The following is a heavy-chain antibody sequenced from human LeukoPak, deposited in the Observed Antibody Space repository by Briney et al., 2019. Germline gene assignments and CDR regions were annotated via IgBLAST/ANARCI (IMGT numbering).Heavy chain of an antibody. V-gene: IGHV3-9*01. CDR3: AKGYSSGWWGAGDY. CDR2: ISWNSGSI. Sequence: GGSLRLSCVASGFTFSTYNMNWVRQAPGKGLEWVSGISWNSGSIGYADSVKGRFTISRDNAKNSLYLQMNSLRAEDTALYYCAKGYSSGWWGAGDYWGQGTLVTVSS. D-gene: IGHD6-19*01. CDR1: GFTFSTYN. J-gene: IGHJ4*02.